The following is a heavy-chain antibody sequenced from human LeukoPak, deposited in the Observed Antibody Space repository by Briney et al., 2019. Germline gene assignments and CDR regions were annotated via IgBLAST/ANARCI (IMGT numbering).Heavy chain of an antibody. V-gene: IGHV4-34*01. CDR3: AMFKTADEDDSAFDH. D-gene: IGHD2-15*01. CDR1: GGSLRGHF. CDR2: INLVGIT. Sequence: SETLSLTCAVSGGSLRGHFWTWIRQPPGMGLEWIGEINLVGITTYNKSLGSRVSISMDTSNSQFSLKLQSVTAADTAVYFCAMFKTADEDDSAFDHWGQGSLVIVSS. J-gene: IGHJ4*02.